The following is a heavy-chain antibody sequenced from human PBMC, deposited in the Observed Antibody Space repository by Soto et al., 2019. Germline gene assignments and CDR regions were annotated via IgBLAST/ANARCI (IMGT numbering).Heavy chain of an antibody. V-gene: IGHV1-18*04. CDR3: ARGVVVPAAMVFLNYYYYYGMEV. J-gene: IGHJ6*01. Sequence: ASVKVSCKASGYTFTSYGISWVRQAPGQGLEWMGWISAYNGNTNYAQKLQGRVTMTTDTSTSTAYMELRSLRSDDTAVYYCARGVVVPAAMVFLNYYYYYGMEVWGQGTTVSVSS. CDR1: GYTFTSYG. CDR2: ISAYNGNT. D-gene: IGHD2-2*01.